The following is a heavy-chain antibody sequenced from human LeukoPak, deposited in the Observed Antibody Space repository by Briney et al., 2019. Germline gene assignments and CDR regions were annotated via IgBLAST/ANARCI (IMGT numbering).Heavy chain of an antibody. J-gene: IGHJ4*02. D-gene: IGHD1-26*01. CDR2: IYYSGST. CDR1: GGSISSYY. V-gene: IGHV4-59*01. CDR3: ARVSGSYLDH. Sequence: SETLSLTCTVSGGSISSYYWSWIRQPPGKGLEWIGYIYYSGSTNYNPSLRSRVTISVDTSKNQFSLKLSSVTAADTAVYYCARVSGSYLDHWGQGTLVTVSS.